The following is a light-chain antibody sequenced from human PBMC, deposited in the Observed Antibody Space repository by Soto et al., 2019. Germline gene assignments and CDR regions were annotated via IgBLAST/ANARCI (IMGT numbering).Light chain of an antibody. CDR3: QHYDSTPWT. V-gene: IGKV4-1*01. Sequence: DIVMTQSPDSLAVSLGGRATINCKSSQSVLYTSNNQNYLAWYQQKPGQPPKLLIYWASSRETGVPDRFSGSGSGTEFTLTISGLQAEDVAVYYCQHYDSTPWTFGQGTKVEIK. CDR2: WAS. J-gene: IGKJ1*01. CDR1: QSVLYTSNNQNY.